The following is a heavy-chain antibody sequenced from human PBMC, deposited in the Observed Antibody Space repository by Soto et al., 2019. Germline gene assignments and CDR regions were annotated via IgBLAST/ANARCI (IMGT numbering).Heavy chain of an antibody. D-gene: IGHD6-13*01. CDR1: GFTFSSYS. Sequence: EVQLVESGGGLVKPGGSLRLSCAASGFTFSSYSMNWVRQAPGKGLEWVSSISSSSSYIYYADSVKGRFTISRDNAKKSLYLQMNSLRAEDTAVYYCARDTLISSWNNYYYYGMDVWGQGTTVTVSS. CDR3: ARDTLISSWNNYYYYGMDV. CDR2: ISSSSSYI. J-gene: IGHJ6*02. V-gene: IGHV3-21*01.